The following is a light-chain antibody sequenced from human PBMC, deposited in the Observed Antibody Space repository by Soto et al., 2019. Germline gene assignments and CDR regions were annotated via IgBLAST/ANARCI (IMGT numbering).Light chain of an antibody. CDR1: QNVNNR. Sequence: EIVMTQSPAMLSVSPGERATLSCRASQNVNNRLAWYQQKAGQPPRLLIYGASTRATGIPARFSGSGSGTEFILTISSLQSEDFAVYYCQHFNSWPLLFGQGTKVDIK. CDR2: GAS. V-gene: IGKV3-15*01. CDR3: QHFNSWPLL. J-gene: IGKJ1*01.